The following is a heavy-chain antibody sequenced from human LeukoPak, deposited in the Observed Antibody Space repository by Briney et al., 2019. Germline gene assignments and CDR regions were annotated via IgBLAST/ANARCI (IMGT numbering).Heavy chain of an antibody. CDR2: IRYDGSNK. CDR3: ARDRGVNDYVWGSYRYTEN. CDR1: GFTFSSYG. D-gene: IGHD3-16*02. V-gene: IGHV3-30*02. J-gene: IGHJ4*02. Sequence: GGSLRLSCAASGFTFSSYGMHWVRQAPGKGLEWVAFIRYDGSNKYYADSVKGRFTISRDNSKNTLYLQMNSLRAEDTAVYYCARDRGVNDYVWGSYRYTENWGQGTLVTVSS.